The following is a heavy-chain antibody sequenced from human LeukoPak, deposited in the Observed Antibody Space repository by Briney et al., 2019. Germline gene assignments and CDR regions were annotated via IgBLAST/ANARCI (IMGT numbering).Heavy chain of an antibody. CDR1: GFTLSHYC. V-gene: IGHV3-11*01. J-gene: IGHJ4*02. Sequence: PGGSLRLSRAASGFTLSHYCMTWIRQAPGKGLEWLSCISSSGDTIYYADSVKGRFTVSRDNAENSLYLQMNSLRAEDTAMYYCARQGSEIDYWGQGTLVTVSS. CDR3: ARQGSEIDY. CDR2: ISSSGDTI.